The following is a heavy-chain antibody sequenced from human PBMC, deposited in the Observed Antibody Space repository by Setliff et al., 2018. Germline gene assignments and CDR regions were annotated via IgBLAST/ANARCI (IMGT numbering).Heavy chain of an antibody. V-gene: IGHV4-39*07. CDR1: GGSISSSRYY. Sequence: SETLSLTCTVSGGSISSSRYYWGWIHQPPGKGLEWSGSIYYSGSTYYNPSLKSRVTISVDTSKNQFSLRLTSVTAADTAAYYCARTQGEQQLTHPYYYYYYMDVWGKGTTVTVSS. D-gene: IGHD6-13*01. CDR3: ARTQGEQQLTHPYYYYYYMDV. J-gene: IGHJ6*03. CDR2: IYYSGST.